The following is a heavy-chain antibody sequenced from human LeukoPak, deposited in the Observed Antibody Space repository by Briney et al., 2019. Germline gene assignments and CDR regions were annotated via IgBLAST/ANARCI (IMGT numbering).Heavy chain of an antibody. CDR3: AREAIGAVAGYDY. CDR1: GGTFSSYA. CDR2: IIPIFGTA. V-gene: IGHV1-69*06. D-gene: IGHD6-19*01. J-gene: IGHJ4*02. Sequence: SVKVSCKASGGTFSSYAISWVRQAPGQGLEWMGGIIPIFGTANYAQKFQGRVTITADKSTSTAYMELSSLRSEDTAVYYCAREAIGAVAGYDYWGQGTLVTVSS.